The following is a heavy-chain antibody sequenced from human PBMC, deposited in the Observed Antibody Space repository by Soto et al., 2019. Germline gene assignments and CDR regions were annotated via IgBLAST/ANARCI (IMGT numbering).Heavy chain of an antibody. CDR1: GYTFTNFG. J-gene: IGHJ4*02. CDR2: ISAYNGNT. Sequence: ASVKVSCKASGYTFTNFGISWVRQAPGQGLEWMGWISAYNGNTNYAQNFQGRVTITRDTSASTAYMELSSLRSEDTAVYYCASHQSGGPHWGQGTLVTVSS. CDR3: ASHQSGGPH. D-gene: IGHD1-26*01. V-gene: IGHV1-18*01.